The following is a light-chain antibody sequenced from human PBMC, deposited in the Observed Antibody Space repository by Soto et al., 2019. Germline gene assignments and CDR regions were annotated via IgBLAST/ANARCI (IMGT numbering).Light chain of an antibody. Sequence: QSVLTQPPSASGTPGQRVTISCSGSGSNIGSNTVNWYQQLPGTAPKLLMYSNNQRPSGVPDRFSGSKSGTSASLAISGLQSEDEADYYCEGWDDSLNGWVFGGGTKLTVL. V-gene: IGLV1-44*01. CDR2: SNN. CDR1: GSNIGSNT. J-gene: IGLJ3*02. CDR3: EGWDDSLNGWV.